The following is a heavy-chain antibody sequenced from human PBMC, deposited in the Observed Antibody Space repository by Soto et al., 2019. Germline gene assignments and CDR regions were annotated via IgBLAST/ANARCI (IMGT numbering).Heavy chain of an antibody. Sequence: VHLLESGGGLVQPGGSLKLSCATSGVGFSNYGMSWVRQAPGKGLEWGSGISASGDSTYYADPVKGRFTISGDNSKRTLYLQMNSLRAEDTAIYYCATDPRGPDYWGQGTQVTVS. CDR2: ISASGDST. CDR1: GVGFSNYG. J-gene: IGHJ4*02. V-gene: IGHV3-23*01. CDR3: ATDPRGPDY.